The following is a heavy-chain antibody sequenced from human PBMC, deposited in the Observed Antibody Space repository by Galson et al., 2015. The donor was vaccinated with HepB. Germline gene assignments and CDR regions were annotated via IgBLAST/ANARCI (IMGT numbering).Heavy chain of an antibody. CDR1: GSTFTNYN. J-gene: IGHJ4*02. V-gene: IGHV1-8*01. Sequence: SVKVSCKASGSTFTNYNINWVRQATGQGLEWMGWMNPNSGNTGYAQKFQGRVTMTRNIFLGTAYMELSGLRSEDTAVYYCARREYDSSGYYHVGVYWGQGTLVTVYS. CDR2: MNPNSGNT. CDR3: ARREYDSSGYYHVGVY. D-gene: IGHD3-22*01.